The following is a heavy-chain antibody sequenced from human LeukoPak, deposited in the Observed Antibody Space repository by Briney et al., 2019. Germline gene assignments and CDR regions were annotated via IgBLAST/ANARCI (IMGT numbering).Heavy chain of an antibody. CDR1: GYSISRGYY. CDR2: FYHSGST. V-gene: IGHV4-38-2*01. D-gene: IGHD2-15*01. J-gene: IGHJ5*02. CDR3: ARYCSGGSCYLEGFDP. Sequence: PSETLSLTCALSGYSISRGYYGGWIRHPPGKGLEWIGGFYHSGSTSYNPSLKSRVTISVDTSKNQFSLKLSSVTAADTALYYCARYCSGGSCYLEGFDPWGQGTLDTGSS.